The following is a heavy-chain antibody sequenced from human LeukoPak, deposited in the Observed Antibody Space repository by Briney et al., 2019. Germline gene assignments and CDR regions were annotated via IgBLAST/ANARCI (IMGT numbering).Heavy chain of an antibody. CDR1: GFTFSSYI. CDR3: ARVGHLIFDSSSWLHDAFDI. J-gene: IGHJ3*02. CDR2: INSDGSST. D-gene: IGHD6-13*01. Sequence: GGSLRLSCAASGFTFSSYILNWVRQAPGKGLVWVSRINSDGSSTSYADSVKGRFTISRDNAKNTLYLQMNSLRAEDTAVYYCARVGHLIFDSSSWLHDAFDIWGQGTMVTVSS. V-gene: IGHV3-74*01.